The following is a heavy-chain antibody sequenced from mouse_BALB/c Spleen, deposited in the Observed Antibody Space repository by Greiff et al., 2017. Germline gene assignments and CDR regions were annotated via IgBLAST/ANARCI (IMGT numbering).Heavy chain of an antibody. Sequence: EVKLLESGGGLVKPGGSLKLSCAASGFAFSSYDMSWVRQTPEKRLEWVAYISSGGGSTYYPDTVKGRFTISRDNAKNTLYLQMSSLKSEDTAMYYCARHKDYYGSYWYFDVWGAGTTVTVSS. CDR3: ARHKDYYGSYWYFDV. CDR2: ISSGGGST. D-gene: IGHD1-2*01. V-gene: IGHV5-12-1*01. J-gene: IGHJ1*01. CDR1: GFAFSSYD.